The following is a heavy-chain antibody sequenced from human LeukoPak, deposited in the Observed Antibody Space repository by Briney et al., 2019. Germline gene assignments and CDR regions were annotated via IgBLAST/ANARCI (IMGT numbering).Heavy chain of an antibody. Sequence: GGSLRLSCAASGFTFSSYAMSWVRQAPGKGLEWVSAISGSGGSTYYADSVKGRFTISRDNSKNTLYLQMNSLRAEDTAVYYCANYQAAAGTTGVDYWGQGTLVTVSS. CDR2: ISGSGGST. V-gene: IGHV3-23*01. CDR1: GFTFSSYA. J-gene: IGHJ4*02. D-gene: IGHD6-13*01. CDR3: ANYQAAAGTTGVDY.